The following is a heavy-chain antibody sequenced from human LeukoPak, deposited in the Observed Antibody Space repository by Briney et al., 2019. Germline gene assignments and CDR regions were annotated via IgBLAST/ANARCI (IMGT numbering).Heavy chain of an antibody. CDR2: IYPSDGST. V-gene: IGHV1-46*01. CDR1: GCSFTSNY. CDR3: ASGGGRASDSSSPSGYYGMDV. J-gene: IGHJ6*02. D-gene: IGHD6-13*01. Sequence: ASVKVSCKASGCSFTSNYIHWVRQAPGQGLEWMGMIYPSDGSTSYAQKFQGRVTVTRDTSTSTVHMELSGLRSEDTAVYYCASGGGRASDSSSPSGYYGMDVWGQGTTVTVSS.